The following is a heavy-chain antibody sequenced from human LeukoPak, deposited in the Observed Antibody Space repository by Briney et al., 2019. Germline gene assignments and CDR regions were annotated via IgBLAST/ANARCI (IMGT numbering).Heavy chain of an antibody. Sequence: GASVKVSCKASGYTFTSYYMHWVRQAPGQGLEWMGWIIAYNGNTNYAQKFQGRVTMTTDTSTSTVYMELRSLRSEDTAVYYCARDDRLYYYHSKYNWFDHWGQGTLVTVSS. J-gene: IGHJ5*02. V-gene: IGHV1-18*04. CDR1: GYTFTSYY. CDR3: ARDDRLYYYHSKYNWFDH. D-gene: IGHD3-22*01. CDR2: IIAYNGNT.